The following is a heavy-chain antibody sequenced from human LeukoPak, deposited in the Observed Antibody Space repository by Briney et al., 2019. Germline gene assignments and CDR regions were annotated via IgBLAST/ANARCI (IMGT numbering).Heavy chain of an antibody. CDR3: AREWIQTFDY. CDR1: GFTFSSYS. D-gene: IGHD5-18*01. Sequence: PGGPLRLSCAASGFTFSSYSMNWVRQAPGKGLEWVSSISSSSKYIYYADSVKGRITISRDNAKNSLYLQMNSLRAEDTAVYYCAREWIQTFDYWGQGTLVTVSS. V-gene: IGHV3-21*01. CDR2: ISSSSKYI. J-gene: IGHJ4*02.